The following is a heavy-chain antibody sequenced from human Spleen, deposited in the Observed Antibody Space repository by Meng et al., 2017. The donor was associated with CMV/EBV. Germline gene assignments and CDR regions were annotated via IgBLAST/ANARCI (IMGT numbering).Heavy chain of an antibody. J-gene: IGHJ4*02. Sequence: SLKITCKCSGYNFINYWIGWVRKMPGKGLEWMAIIYPGDSDTRYSPSFQGRVTISTDKSINTAYLQWGSLKASDTAIYYCARHHGDYWGQGTLVTVSS. CDR1: GYNFINYW. CDR2: IYPGDSDT. V-gene: IGHV5-51*01. CDR3: ARHHGDY.